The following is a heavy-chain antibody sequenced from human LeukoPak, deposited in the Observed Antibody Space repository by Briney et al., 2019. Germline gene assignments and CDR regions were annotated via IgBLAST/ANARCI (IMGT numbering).Heavy chain of an antibody. Sequence: SGGSLRLSCAASGFTFSSYWMSWVRQAPGKGLEWVANIKQDGSEKYYVGSVKGRFTISRDNAKNSLYLQMNSLRAEDTAVYYCATPSRGYSGYDYYFDYWGQGTLVTVSS. CDR1: GFTFSSYW. CDR2: IKQDGSEK. J-gene: IGHJ4*02. D-gene: IGHD5-12*01. CDR3: ATPSRGYSGYDYYFDY. V-gene: IGHV3-7*01.